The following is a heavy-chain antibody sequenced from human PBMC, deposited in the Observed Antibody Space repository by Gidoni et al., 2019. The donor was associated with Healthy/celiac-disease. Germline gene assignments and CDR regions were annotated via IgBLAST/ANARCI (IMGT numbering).Heavy chain of an antibody. CDR2: INHSGSN. J-gene: IGHJ3*02. CDR1: GGALGGIY. Sequence: VQLQQWGADLLKPSETLSLTCAVYGGALGGIYCSWIRQPPGKGLEWIGEINHSGSNNYNPSLKSGVTIAVDTSKNQFSLKRSSVTAAATAVYYCARAMYSSSWRRGGAFDIWGQGTMVTVSS. D-gene: IGHD6-13*01. V-gene: IGHV4-34*01. CDR3: ARAMYSSSWRRGGAFDI.